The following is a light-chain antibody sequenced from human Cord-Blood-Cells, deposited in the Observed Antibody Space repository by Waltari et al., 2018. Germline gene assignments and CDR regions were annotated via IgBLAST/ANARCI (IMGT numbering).Light chain of an antibody. V-gene: IGKV1-13*02. CDR2: DAS. CDR3: QQFNSYQYT. CDR1: QGISSA. Sequence: AIQLTQSPSSLSASVGDRVTITCRASQGISSAFAWYQQKPGKAPKLLIYDASSLESGVPSRFSGSGSGTDFTLTISSLQPEDFATYYCQQFNSYQYTFGQGTKLEIK. J-gene: IGKJ2*01.